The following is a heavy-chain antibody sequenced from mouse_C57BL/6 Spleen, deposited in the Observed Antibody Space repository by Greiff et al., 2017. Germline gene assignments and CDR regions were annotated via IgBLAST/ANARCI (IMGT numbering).Heavy chain of an antibody. CDR2: ISYSGST. CDR1: GYSITSGYD. Sequence: DVHLVESGPGMVKPSQSLSLTCTVTGYSITSGYDWHWIRHFPGNKLEWMGYISYSGSTNYNPSLKSRISITHDTSKNHFFLKLNSVTTEDTATYYCAREGIYDGYYGYFDVWGTGTTVTVSS. CDR3: AREGIYDGYYGYFDV. V-gene: IGHV3-1*01. D-gene: IGHD2-3*01. J-gene: IGHJ1*03.